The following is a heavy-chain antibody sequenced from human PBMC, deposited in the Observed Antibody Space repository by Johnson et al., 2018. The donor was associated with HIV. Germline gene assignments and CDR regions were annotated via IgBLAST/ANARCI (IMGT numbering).Heavy chain of an antibody. D-gene: IGHD6-13*01. Sequence: QVQLVESGGGVVQPGRSLRLSCAASGFTFSSYAMHWVRQAPGKGLEWVAVISYDGSNKYYADSVKGRFTISRDNSKNTLYLQMNSLRAEDTAVYYCARDRGGRAEPSGAVDIWGQGTVVTVSS. V-gene: IGHV3-30*04. CDR2: ISYDGSNK. J-gene: IGHJ3*02. CDR3: ARDRGGRAEPSGAVDI. CDR1: GFTFSSYA.